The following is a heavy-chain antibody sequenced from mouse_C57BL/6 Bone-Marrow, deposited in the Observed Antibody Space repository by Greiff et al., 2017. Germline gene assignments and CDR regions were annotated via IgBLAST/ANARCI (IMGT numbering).Heavy chain of an antibody. CDR2: IDPETGGT. V-gene: IGHV1-15*01. J-gene: IGHJ4*01. CDR3: TVYYGKYERVDY. Sequence: QVQLQQSGAELVRPGASVTLSCKASGYTFTDYEMHWVKQTPVHGLEWIGAIDPETGGTAYNQKFKGKAILTADKSSSTAYMELRSLTSEDSAVYYCTVYYGKYERVDYWGQGTSVTVSS. D-gene: IGHD2-1*01. CDR1: GYTFTDYE.